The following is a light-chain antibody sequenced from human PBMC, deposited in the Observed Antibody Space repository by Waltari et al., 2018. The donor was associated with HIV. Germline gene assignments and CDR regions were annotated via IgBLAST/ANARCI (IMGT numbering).Light chain of an antibody. V-gene: IGLV3-25*03. CDR3: HSTDTIGTNWV. Sequence: SYELTQPPSVSVSPGQTARISCSGDALSTYNAFWYQQKTGQAPLLLIYKDTQRASGIPERFSGSSSGTTVMLTISGVQPEDAADYYCHSTDTIGTNWVFGGGTRLTVL. CDR2: KDT. J-gene: IGLJ3*02. CDR1: ALSTYN.